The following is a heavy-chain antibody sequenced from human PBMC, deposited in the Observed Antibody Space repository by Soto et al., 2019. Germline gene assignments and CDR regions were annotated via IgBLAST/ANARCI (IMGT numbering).Heavy chain of an antibody. CDR2: IYYSGST. V-gene: IGHV4-31*03. CDR3: ARDTVPSYGSGSYYKPPLDYYYGMDV. CDR1: GGSISSGGDY. D-gene: IGHD3-10*01. J-gene: IGHJ6*02. Sequence: PSETLSLTCTVSGGSISSGGDYWSWIRQHPGKGLEWIGYIYYSGSTYYNPSLKSRVTISVDTSKNQFSLKLSSVTAADTAVYYYARDTVPSYGSGSYYKPPLDYYYGMDVWGQGTTVTVSS.